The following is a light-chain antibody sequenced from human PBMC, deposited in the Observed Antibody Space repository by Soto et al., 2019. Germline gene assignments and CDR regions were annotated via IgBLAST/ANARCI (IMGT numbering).Light chain of an antibody. Sequence: TQSPSSLSASVGDRVTITCRASQGISSWLAWYQQKPGQAPRLLIYVASSRATGIPDRFSGSGSGTDFTLTIRRLEPEDFAVYYCQQYGSSPLTFGGGTKVEIK. CDR3: QQYGSSPLT. CDR2: VAS. V-gene: IGKV3-20*01. CDR1: QGISSW. J-gene: IGKJ4*01.